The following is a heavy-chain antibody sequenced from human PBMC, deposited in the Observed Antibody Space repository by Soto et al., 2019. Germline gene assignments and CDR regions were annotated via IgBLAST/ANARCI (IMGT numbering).Heavy chain of an antibody. D-gene: IGHD1-26*01. Sequence: ASVKVSCKASGYTFTSYYMHWVRQAPGQGLEWMGIINPSGGSTSYAQKFQGRVTMTGDTSTSTVYMELGSLRSEDTAVYYCARWTPIVGATNYYYGMDVWGQGTTVTVSS. CDR3: ARWTPIVGATNYYYGMDV. J-gene: IGHJ6*02. CDR1: GYTFTSYY. V-gene: IGHV1-46*01. CDR2: INPSGGST.